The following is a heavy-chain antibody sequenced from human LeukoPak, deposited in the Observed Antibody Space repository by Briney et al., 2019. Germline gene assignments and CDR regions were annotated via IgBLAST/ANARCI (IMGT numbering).Heavy chain of an antibody. CDR1: GYTFTGYY. Sequence: APVKVSCKASGYTFTGYYMHWVRQAPGQGLEWMGWINPNSGGTNYAQKFQGRVTMTRDTSISTAYMELSRLRSDDTAVYYCARDPQSLVAASVDNWFDPWGQGTLVTVSS. CDR2: INPNSGGT. J-gene: IGHJ5*02. D-gene: IGHD2-15*01. V-gene: IGHV1-2*02. CDR3: ARDPQSLVAASVDNWFDP.